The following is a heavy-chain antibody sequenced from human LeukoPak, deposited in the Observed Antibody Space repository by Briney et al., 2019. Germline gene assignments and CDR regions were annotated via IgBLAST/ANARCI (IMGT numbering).Heavy chain of an antibody. V-gene: IGHV4-59*01. CDR1: GGSISSYY. Sequence: PSETLSLTCTVSGGSISSYYWSWIRQPPGKGLEWIGYIYYSGSTNYNPPLKSRVTISVDTSKNQFSLKLSSVTAADTAVYYCARGKYSESPPGQRFLEWTTYYYYYYMDVWGKGTTVTVSS. D-gene: IGHD3-3*01. CDR2: IYYSGST. J-gene: IGHJ6*03. CDR3: ARGKYSESPPGQRFLEWTTYYYYYYMDV.